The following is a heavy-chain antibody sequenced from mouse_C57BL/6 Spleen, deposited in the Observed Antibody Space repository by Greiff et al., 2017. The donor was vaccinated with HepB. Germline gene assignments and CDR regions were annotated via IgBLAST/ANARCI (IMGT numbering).Heavy chain of an antibody. V-gene: IGHV1-64*01. D-gene: IGHD2-4*01. CDR2: IHPNSGST. CDR3: ARDYDYRFDY. Sequence: QVQLQQSGAELVKPGASVKLSCKASGYTFTSYWMHWVKQRPGQGLEWIGMIHPNSGSTNYNEKFKSKATLTVDKSSSTAYMQLSSLTSEDSAVYYCARDYDYRFDYWGQGTTLTVSS. J-gene: IGHJ2*01. CDR1: GYTFTSYW.